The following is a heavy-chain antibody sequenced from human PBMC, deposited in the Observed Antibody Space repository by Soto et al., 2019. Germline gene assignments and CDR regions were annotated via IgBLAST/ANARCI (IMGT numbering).Heavy chain of an antibody. CDR1: GFSLSTSGVG. J-gene: IGHJ6*02. Sequence: QITLKESGPTLVKPTQTLTLTCTFSGFSLSTSGVGVAWIRQPPGKALEWLALIYRDDDKRYRPSLESRLTITKDTSKNQVVLTMTTMYSADTATYYCAYLPCSGGSCYWFAFSGMDVWGQGTTVTVSS. CDR3: AYLPCSGGSCYWFAFSGMDV. V-gene: IGHV2-5*02. D-gene: IGHD2-15*01. CDR2: IYRDDDK.